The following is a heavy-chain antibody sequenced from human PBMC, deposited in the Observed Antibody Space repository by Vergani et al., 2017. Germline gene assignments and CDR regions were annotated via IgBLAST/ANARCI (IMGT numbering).Heavy chain of an antibody. D-gene: IGHD3-3*01. V-gene: IGHV5-10-1*01. Sequence: EVQLVQSGAEVKKPGESLRISCKGSGYSFTSYWISWVRQMPGKGLEWMGRIDPSDYHTNYSASFQGHVTISADKSISTASLQWRSLKASDTAMYYFASLWSGSEDYDDYYYVMDVWGQGTTVTVS. CDR3: ASLWSGSEDYDDYYYVMDV. CDR1: GYSFTSYW. CDR2: IDPSDYHT. J-gene: IGHJ6*02.